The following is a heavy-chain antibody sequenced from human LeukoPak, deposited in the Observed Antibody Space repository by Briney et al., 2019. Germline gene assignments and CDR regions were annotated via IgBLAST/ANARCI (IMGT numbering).Heavy chain of an antibody. J-gene: IGHJ4*02. D-gene: IGHD5-24*01. CDR1: GYTFVSHD. CDR3: ARGIEMSASP. CDR2: MNPNSGNT. Sequence: ASVRVSCKASGYTFVSHDINWVRQATGQGLEWMGRMNPNSGNTDYAQKFQGRVTTTRNTSISTAYMELSSLRSEDTAVYYCARGIEMSASPWGQGTLVTVSS. V-gene: IGHV1-8*01.